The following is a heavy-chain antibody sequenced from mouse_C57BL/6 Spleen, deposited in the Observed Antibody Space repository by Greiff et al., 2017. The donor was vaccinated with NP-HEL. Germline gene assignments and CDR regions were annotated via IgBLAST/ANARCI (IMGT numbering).Heavy chain of an antibody. CDR3: ARQITTVVATGGYAMDY. D-gene: IGHD1-1*01. V-gene: IGHV5-6*01. CDR1: GFTFSSYG. CDR2: ISSGGSYT. Sequence: EVHLVESGGDLVKPGGSLKLSCAASGFTFSSYGMSWVRQTPDKRLEWVATISSGGSYTYYPDSVKGRFTISRDNAKNTLYLQMSSLKSEDTAMYYCARQITTVVATGGYAMDYWGQGTSVTVSS. J-gene: IGHJ4*01.